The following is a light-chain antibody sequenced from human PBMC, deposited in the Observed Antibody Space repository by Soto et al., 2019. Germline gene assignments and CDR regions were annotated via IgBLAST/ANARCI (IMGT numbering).Light chain of an antibody. CDR2: DVS. CDR3: ASYTTSSTYV. V-gene: IGLV2-14*03. J-gene: IGLJ1*01. Sequence: QSALTQPASVSGSPGQSIAISCTGTSSDVGAFNYVSWYQQHPCKAPKFMIFDVSSRPSGVSDRFSGSKSGNTASLTISGLQTEDEADYYCASYTTSSTYVFGTGTKLTVL. CDR1: SSDVGAFNY.